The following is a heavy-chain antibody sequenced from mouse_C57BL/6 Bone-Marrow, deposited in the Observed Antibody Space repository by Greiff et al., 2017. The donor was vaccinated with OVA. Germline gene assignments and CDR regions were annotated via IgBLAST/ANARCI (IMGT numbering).Heavy chain of an antibody. J-gene: IGHJ1*03. CDR1: GYTFTSYT. V-gene: IGHV1-4*01. CDR3: ARDYDGHWYFDV. CDR2: INPSSGYT. D-gene: IGHD2-4*01. Sequence: VQLQQSGAELARPGASVKMSCKASGYTFTSYTMHWVKQRPGQGLEWIGYINPSSGYTKYNQKFKDKATLTADKSSSTAYMQLSSLTSEDSAVYYCARDYDGHWYFDVWGTGTTVTVSS.